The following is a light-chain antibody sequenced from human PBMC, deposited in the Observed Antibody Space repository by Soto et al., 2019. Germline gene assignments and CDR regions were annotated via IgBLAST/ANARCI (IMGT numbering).Light chain of an antibody. V-gene: IGLV2-14*01. Sequence: QSVLTQPASVSGSPGQSITISCTGTSSDVGGYNFVSWYQQHPGKAPKLIIYEVTHRPSGVSNRFSGSKSGNTASLTISGLQAEDEADYYCSSYTASNILEVFETGTKLTVL. CDR2: EVT. J-gene: IGLJ1*01. CDR3: SSYTASNILEV. CDR1: SSDVGGYNF.